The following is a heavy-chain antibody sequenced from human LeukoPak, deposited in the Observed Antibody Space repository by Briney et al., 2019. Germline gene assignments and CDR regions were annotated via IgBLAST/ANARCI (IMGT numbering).Heavy chain of an antibody. CDR2: ISGNGVGT. J-gene: IGHJ4*01. CDR1: GFSFGTYA. D-gene: IGHD3-3*01. V-gene: IGHV3-23*01. CDR3: ARATESIFWSGYSH. Sequence: GGSLRLSCAASGFSFGTYAMSWVRQAPGKGLEWVSSISGNGVGTYYADSVKGRFSISRDNSKNTLYLLMDRLRAEDTAVYYCARATESIFWSGYSHWGQGALVTVSS.